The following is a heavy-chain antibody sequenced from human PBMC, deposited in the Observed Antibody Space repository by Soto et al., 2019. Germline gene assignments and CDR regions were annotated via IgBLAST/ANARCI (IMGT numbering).Heavy chain of an antibody. CDR3: AIPDLARNENLAFDI. CDR1: VTSISSYY. D-gene: IGHD1-1*01. Sequence: PSETLYLTCTIHVTSISSYYRSWIWQPPGKGLEWIGYIYYSGSTNYNPSLKSRVTISVDTSKNQFSLKLSSVTAADTAVYYCAIPDLARNENLAFDILVQGTMVT. CDR2: IYYSGST. V-gene: IGHV4-59*01. J-gene: IGHJ3*02.